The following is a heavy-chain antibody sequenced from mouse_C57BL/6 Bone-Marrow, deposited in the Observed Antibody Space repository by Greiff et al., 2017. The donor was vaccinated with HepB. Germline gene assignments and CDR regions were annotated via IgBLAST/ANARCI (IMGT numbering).Heavy chain of an antibody. CDR1: GFSLSTFGMG. J-gene: IGHJ3*01. CDR2: IWWDDDK. V-gene: IGHV8-8*01. D-gene: IGHD1-1*01. CDR3: ARKKGYYYGRGSWFAY. Sequence: QVTLKECGPGILQPSQTLSLTCSFSGFSLSTFGMGVGWIRQPSGKGLEWLAHIWWDDDKYYNPALKSRLTISKDTSKNQVFLKIANVDTADTATYYCARKKGYYYGRGSWFAYWGQGTLVTVSA.